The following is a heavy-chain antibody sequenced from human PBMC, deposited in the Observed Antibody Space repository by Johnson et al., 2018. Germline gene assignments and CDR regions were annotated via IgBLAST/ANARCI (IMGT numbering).Heavy chain of an antibody. Sequence: VQLVESGGGLVQPGGSLRLACVASGITVSSNYMSWVRQAPVRGLEWVSVLYSGGTTNSADSVKGRFTISRDNSKNTLYLQMNSLRAEDTAVYYCARVGATTRAFDIWGQGTMVTVSS. CDR1: GITVSSNY. J-gene: IGHJ3*02. CDR3: ARVGATTRAFDI. V-gene: IGHV3-66*02. D-gene: IGHD1-26*01. CDR2: LYSGGTT.